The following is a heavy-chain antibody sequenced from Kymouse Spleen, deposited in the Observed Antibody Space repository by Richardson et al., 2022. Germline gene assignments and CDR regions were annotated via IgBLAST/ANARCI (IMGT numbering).Heavy chain of an antibody. V-gene: IGHV3-73*02. J-gene: IGHJ4*02. CDR3: TVWFGELHFDY. D-gene: IGHD3-10*01. CDR1: GFTFSGSA. CDR2: IRSKANSYAT. Sequence: EVQLVESGGGLVQPGGSLKLSCAASGFTFSGSAMHWVRQASGKGLEWVGRIRSKANSYATAYAASVKGRFTISRDDSKNTAYLQMNSLKTEDTAVYYCTVWFGELHFDYWGQGTLVTVSS.